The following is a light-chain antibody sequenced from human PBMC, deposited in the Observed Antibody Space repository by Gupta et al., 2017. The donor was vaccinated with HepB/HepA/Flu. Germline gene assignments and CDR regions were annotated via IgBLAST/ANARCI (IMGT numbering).Light chain of an antibody. CDR1: PILSGY. J-gene: IGKJ2*01. V-gene: IGKV1-39*01. Sequence: DIQVTKSPSSLSASVGDTVIITCRASPILSGYLNWYQQKPGKSPTLLIYAASKRWSGVPLRFSGSGSETDYTLTISGLQPEDFATYYCQQSYSAPRTFGQGTKLEI. CDR3: QQSYSAPRT. CDR2: AAS.